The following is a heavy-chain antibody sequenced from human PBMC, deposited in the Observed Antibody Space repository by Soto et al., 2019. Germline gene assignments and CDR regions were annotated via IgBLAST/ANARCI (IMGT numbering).Heavy chain of an antibody. V-gene: IGHV3-30*14. D-gene: IGHD2-15*01. CDR2: ISYRGDTS. Sequence: QVQVVESGGGVVQPGESLRLSCVVVGIIFKTYTMHWVRQAPGTGLESVAAISYRGDTSYYADSVEGRFTVSRDNSKNTVYLQMTGLRPEDTALYDCSRAGLGNYCGGDSCYSLDYWGPGTLVTVAS. J-gene: IGHJ4*02. CDR3: SRAGLGNYCGGDSCYSLDY. CDR1: GIIFKTYT.